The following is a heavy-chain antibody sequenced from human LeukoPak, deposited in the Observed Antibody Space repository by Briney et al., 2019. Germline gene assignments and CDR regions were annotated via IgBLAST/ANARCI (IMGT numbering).Heavy chain of an antibody. V-gene: IGHV4-39*01. Sequence: PSETLSLICTVSGGSISSSTYYWGWIRQPPGKGLEWIGNIYYSGSTYYNPSLKSRVTISVDTSKNQFSLRLTSVTASDTAVYYCARPVRCSATTCTGPFDYWGQGTLVTVSS. CDR2: IYYSGST. J-gene: IGHJ4*02. CDR3: ARPVRCSATTCTGPFDY. CDR1: GGSISSSTYY. D-gene: IGHD6-19*01.